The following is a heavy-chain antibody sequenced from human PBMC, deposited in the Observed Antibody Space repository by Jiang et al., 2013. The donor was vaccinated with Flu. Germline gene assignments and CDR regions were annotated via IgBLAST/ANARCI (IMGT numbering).Heavy chain of an antibody. CDR1: GYSFVGYW. V-gene: IGHV5-51*01. CDR3: AKHINVRTQRDAFHV. D-gene: IGHD3-10*02. CDR2: IYPGGSGP. J-gene: IGHJ3*01. Sequence: GAEVKKPGESLKISCKASGYSFVGYWIGWVRQMPGKGLEXMGIIYPGGSGPIYSPSFQGQVTVSADKSINTAYLQWTSLRPSDSAIYYCAKHINVRTQRDAFHVWGQGTMVTVSS.